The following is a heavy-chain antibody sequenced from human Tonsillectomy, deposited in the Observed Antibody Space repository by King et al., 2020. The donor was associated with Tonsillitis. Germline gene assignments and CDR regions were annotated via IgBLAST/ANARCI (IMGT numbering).Heavy chain of an antibody. CDR2: IYPGDSDT. J-gene: IGHJ4*02. D-gene: IGHD6-6*01. CDR1: GYSFTSYW. V-gene: IGHV5-51*01. CDR3: ARPPTLSSPSNDY. Sequence: VQLVESGAEVKKPGESLKISCKGSGYSFTSYWIGWVRQMPGKGLEWMGIIYPGDSDTRYSPPFQGQSPITAAKSIRTAYLQGSGLKASDTAMYYCARPPTLSSPSNDYWGQGTLVTVSS.